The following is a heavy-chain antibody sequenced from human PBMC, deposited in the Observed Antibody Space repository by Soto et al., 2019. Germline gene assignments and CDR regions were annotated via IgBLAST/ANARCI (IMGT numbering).Heavy chain of an antibody. CDR3: ARHPYIGGLDV. J-gene: IGHJ6*02. D-gene: IGHD2-15*01. CDR1: GYSFANYW. Sequence: GESPKISCQGSGYSFANYWISWVRQLPGKGLEWMGRFNPSDSYTDYNPSFQGHVTISADKSISTAYVQWSSLKASDTAMYFCARHPYIGGLDVWGQGTAVTVSS. V-gene: IGHV5-10-1*01. CDR2: FNPSDSYT.